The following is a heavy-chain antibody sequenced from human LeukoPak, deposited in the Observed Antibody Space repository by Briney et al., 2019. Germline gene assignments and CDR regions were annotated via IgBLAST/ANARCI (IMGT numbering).Heavy chain of an antibody. V-gene: IGHV3-11*01. D-gene: IGHD4/OR15-4a*01. CDR2: ISASGSMT. J-gene: IGHJ4*02. CDR3: ARHMVLSPCDY. Sequence: KPGGSLRLSCAASEFTFSDYYMTWIREAPGKGLEWISSISASGSMTFYADSVKDRFTIPRDNAKNSLHLQVNSLRAEDTAVYFCARHMVLSPCDYWGQGTLVTVAS. CDR1: EFTFSDYY.